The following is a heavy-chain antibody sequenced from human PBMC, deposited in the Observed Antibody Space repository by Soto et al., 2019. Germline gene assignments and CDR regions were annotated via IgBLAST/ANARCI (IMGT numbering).Heavy chain of an antibody. V-gene: IGHV3-30*18. J-gene: IGHJ6*02. D-gene: IGHD6-19*01. CDR3: AKEGGEAVAALTYYYYYGMDL. CDR1: GFTFSSYG. CDR2: VSYDGSNK. Sequence: QVQLVESGGGVVQPGRSLRLSCAASGFTFSSYGMHWVRRAPGKGLEWVAVVSYDGSNKYYADSVKGRFTISRDNSKNTLYLQMNSLRAEDTAVYYCAKEGGEAVAALTYYYYYGMDLWGQGTTVTVSS.